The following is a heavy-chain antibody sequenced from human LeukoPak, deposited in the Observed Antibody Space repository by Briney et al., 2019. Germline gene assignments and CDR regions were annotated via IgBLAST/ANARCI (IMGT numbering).Heavy chain of an antibody. CDR2: ISSSSSTI. V-gene: IGHV3-48*02. CDR3: ARDGPSVAGTRYYYYYGMDV. J-gene: IGHJ6*02. CDR1: GFTFSSYS. D-gene: IGHD6-19*01. Sequence: PGRSLRLSCAASGFTFSSYSMNWVRQAPGKGLEWVSYISSSSSTIYYADSVKGRFTISRDNAKNSLHLQMNSLRDEDTAVYYCARDGPSVAGTRYYYYYGMDVWGQGTTVTVSS.